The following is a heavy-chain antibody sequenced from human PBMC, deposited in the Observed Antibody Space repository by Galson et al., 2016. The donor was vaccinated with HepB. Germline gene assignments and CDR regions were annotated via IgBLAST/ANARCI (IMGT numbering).Heavy chain of an antibody. V-gene: IGHV4-39*07. CDR3: ARPWYDSGWFVY. CDR2: INHSGSA. J-gene: IGHJ5*01. D-gene: IGHD6-19*01. CDR1: GASINNSNYY. Sequence: SETLSLTCTVSGASINNSNYYWSWIRQPPGRGLEWIAEINHSGSANYNPSLKSRITMSVDTSKNQFSLKLSSVSAADTAIYYCARPWYDSGWFVYWGQGTPVTVAS.